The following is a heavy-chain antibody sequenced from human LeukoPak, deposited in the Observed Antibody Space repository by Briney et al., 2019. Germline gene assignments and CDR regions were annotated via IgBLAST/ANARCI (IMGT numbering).Heavy chain of an antibody. D-gene: IGHD6-19*01. CDR2: ISTDGSST. CDR3: AKDREQWLADFDY. Sequence: GGSLRLSCTVSGFTVSSYWMHWVRQAPGKGLVWVSRISTDGSSTTYADSVKGRFTISRDNARDTLYLQMNSLRAEDTAVYYCAKDREQWLADFDYWGQGTLVTVSS. CDR1: GFTVSSYW. J-gene: IGHJ4*02. V-gene: IGHV3-74*01.